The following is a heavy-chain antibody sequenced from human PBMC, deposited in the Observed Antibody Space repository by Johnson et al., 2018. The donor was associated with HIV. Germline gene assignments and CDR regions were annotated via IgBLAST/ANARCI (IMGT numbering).Heavy chain of an antibody. D-gene: IGHD3-10*01. J-gene: IGHJ3*02. V-gene: IGHV3-23*04. CDR2: ISGSGGST. CDR3: AKDQGWFGEFMNAFDI. Sequence: VQLVESGGGLVQPGGSLRLSCAASGFTFSGYAMSWVRQAPGKGLDWVSTISGSGGSTYSADSVKGRFTISRDNSENTLYLQMNSLRAEDTAVYYCAKDQGWFGEFMNAFDIWGQGTMVTVSS. CDR1: GFTFSGYA.